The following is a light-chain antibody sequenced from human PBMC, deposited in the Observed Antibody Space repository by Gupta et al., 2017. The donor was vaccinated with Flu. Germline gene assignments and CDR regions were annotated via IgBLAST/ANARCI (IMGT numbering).Light chain of an antibody. CDR3: CSYEGSITPLVV. Sequence: QSALTQPRSVSGSPGQSVTISCTGTSSDVGGYNYVSWYQQHPGKAPKLMIYDVSKRPSGVPDRFSGSKSGNTASLTISGLQAEDEADYYCCSYEGSITPLVVFGGGTKLTVL. CDR1: SSDVGGYNY. J-gene: IGLJ2*01. CDR2: DVS. V-gene: IGLV2-11*01.